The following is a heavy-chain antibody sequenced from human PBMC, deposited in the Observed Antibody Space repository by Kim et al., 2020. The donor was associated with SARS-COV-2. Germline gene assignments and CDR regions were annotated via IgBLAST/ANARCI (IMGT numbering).Heavy chain of an antibody. CDR1: GGSISSYY. V-gene: IGHV4-59*08. CDR3: ARRGGYSYGDAFDI. J-gene: IGHJ3*02. D-gene: IGHD5-18*01. Sequence: SETLSLTCTVSGGSISSYYWSWIRQPPGKGLEWIGYIYYSGSTNYNPSLKSRVTISVDTSKNQFSLKLSSVTAADTAVYYCARRGGYSYGDAFDIWGQGTMVTVSS. CDR2: IYYSGST.